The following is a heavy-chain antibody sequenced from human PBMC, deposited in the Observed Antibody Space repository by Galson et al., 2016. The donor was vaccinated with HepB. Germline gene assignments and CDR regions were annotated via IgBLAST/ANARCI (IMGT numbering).Heavy chain of an antibody. V-gene: IGHV3-21*01. D-gene: IGHD3-3*01. CDR2: ISSSSRYI. J-gene: IGHJ3*02. Sequence: SLRLSCAASGFSFSSYGMNWVRQAPGKGLEWVSSISSSSRYIYYADSLKGRFTISRDNAKNSLYLRMNSLRAEDTAVYYSARGHYDFWSGPSRRAFDIWGQGTMVTVSS. CDR3: ARGHYDFWSGPSRRAFDI. CDR1: GFSFSSYG.